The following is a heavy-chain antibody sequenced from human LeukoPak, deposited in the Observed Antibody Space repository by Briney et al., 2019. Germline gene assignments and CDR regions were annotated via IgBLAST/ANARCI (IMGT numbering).Heavy chain of an antibody. Sequence: GGSLRLSCAASEFTFSSYAMSWVRQAPGKGLEWVSSISHDGYRTYYADSVKGRFTISRDDSKNTLSLQMNSLRAEDTATYYCGKDVWARQQLPPGLDYWGQGTPVTVSS. CDR1: EFTFSSYA. D-gene: IGHD6-13*01. J-gene: IGHJ4*02. CDR3: GKDVWARQQLPPGLDY. V-gene: IGHV3-23*01. CDR2: ISHDGYRT.